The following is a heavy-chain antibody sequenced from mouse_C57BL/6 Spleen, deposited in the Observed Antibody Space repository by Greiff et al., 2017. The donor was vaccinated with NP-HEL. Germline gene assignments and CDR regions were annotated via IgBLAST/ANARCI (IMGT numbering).Heavy chain of an antibody. CDR3: AIRGSNPGWYFDV. V-gene: IGHV1-52*01. D-gene: IGHD2-12*01. Sequence: QVQLQQPGAELVRPGSSVKLSCKASGYTFTSYWMHWVKQRPIQGLEWIGNIDPSDSETHYNQKFKDKATLTVDKSSSTAYMQLSSLTSEDSAVYYCAIRGSNPGWYFDVWGTGTTVTVSS. J-gene: IGHJ1*03. CDR1: GYTFTSYW. CDR2: IDPSDSET.